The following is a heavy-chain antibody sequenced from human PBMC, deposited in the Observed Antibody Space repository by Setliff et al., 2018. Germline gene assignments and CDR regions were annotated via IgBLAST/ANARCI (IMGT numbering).Heavy chain of an antibody. CDR1: GFTVSSFS. Sequence: GGSLRLSCAASGFTVSSFSMHWVRQAPVKGLDWVATLSDDGSNEFYADSVKGRFTIFRDNSKNTLYLQMSSLRADDTAMYYCARGVVVVVAATSNYFDPWGQGTLVTV. V-gene: IGHV3-30*03. CDR2: LSDDGSNE. CDR3: ARGVVVVVAATSNYFDP. J-gene: IGHJ5*02. D-gene: IGHD2-15*01.